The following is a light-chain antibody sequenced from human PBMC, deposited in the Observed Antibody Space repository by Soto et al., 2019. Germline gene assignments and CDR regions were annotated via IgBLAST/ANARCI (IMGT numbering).Light chain of an antibody. J-gene: IGLJ2*01. CDR3: QVWDSDNVHPGMV. Sequence: SYELTQLPSVSVAPGKTARITCGGNNIGRKSVHWYQQKPGQAPVMVIYYDSDRPSGIPERFSGSNSGNTATLTISRVEAGDEADYYCQVWDSDNVHPGMVFGGGTKLTVL. CDR1: NIGRKS. V-gene: IGLV3-21*04. CDR2: YDS.